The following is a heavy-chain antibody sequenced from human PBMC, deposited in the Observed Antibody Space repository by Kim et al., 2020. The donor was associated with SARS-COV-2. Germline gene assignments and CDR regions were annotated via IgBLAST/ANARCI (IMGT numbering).Heavy chain of an antibody. V-gene: IGHV6-1*01. J-gene: IGHJ5*02. CDR2: TYYRSKWYN. Sequence: SQTLSLTCAISGDSVSSNSAAWNWIRQSPSRGLEWLGRTYYRSKWYNDYAVSVKSRITINPDTSKNQFSLQLNSVTPEDTAVYYCARNSYNWSPRLYNWFDPWGQGTLVTVSS. CDR1: GDSVSSNSAA. CDR3: ARNSYNWSPRLYNWFDP. D-gene: IGHD1-20*01.